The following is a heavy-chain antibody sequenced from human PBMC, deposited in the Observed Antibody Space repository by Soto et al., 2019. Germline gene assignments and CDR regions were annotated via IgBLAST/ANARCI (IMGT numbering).Heavy chain of an antibody. Sequence: EVQLLESGGGLVQPGGSLRLSCAASGFTFSSYAMSWVRQAPGKGLEWVSAISGSGGSTYYADSVKGRFTISRDNSKNTLYLQMNSLRAEDTAVYYCAKAYQIAAAGIIYYGMDVWGQGTTVTVSS. V-gene: IGHV3-23*01. D-gene: IGHD6-13*01. CDR2: ISGSGGST. J-gene: IGHJ6*02. CDR1: GFTFSSYA. CDR3: AKAYQIAAAGIIYYGMDV.